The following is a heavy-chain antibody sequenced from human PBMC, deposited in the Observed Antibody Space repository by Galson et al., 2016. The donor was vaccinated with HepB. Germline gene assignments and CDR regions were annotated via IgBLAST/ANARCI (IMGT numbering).Heavy chain of an antibody. V-gene: IGHV3-23*01. J-gene: IGHJ5*02. CDR2: IDSGGGGRT. CDR1: GFTFSSYP. D-gene: IGHD3-10*01. CDR3: AKGGFRLLDT. Sequence: SLRLSCAASGFTFSSYPMTWVRQAPGRGLDRVSSIDSGGGGRTYYADPVKGRFISSRDNSTTELYLQMHSLRAEDTDVYYCAKGGFRLLDTWGQGILVTVSS.